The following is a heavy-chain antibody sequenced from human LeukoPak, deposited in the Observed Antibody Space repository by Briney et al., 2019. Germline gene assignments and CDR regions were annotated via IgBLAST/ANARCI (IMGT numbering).Heavy chain of an antibody. CDR2: ISYDGSST. Sequence: GGSLRLSCAASGFTFSNYWMHWVRQAPGKGLVWVSRISYDGSSTNYADSVKGRFTISRDNAKNSLYLQMNSLRAEDTAVYYCAELGITMIGGVWGKGTTVTISS. J-gene: IGHJ6*04. D-gene: IGHD3-10*02. CDR1: GFTFSNYW. CDR3: AELGITMIGGV. V-gene: IGHV3-74*01.